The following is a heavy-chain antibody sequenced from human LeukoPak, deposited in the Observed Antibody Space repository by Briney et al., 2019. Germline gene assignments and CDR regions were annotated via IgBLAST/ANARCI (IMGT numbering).Heavy chain of an antibody. D-gene: IGHD3-10*01. CDR1: GGTFSSYA. CDR3: ARAMVRGPGMGYYFDY. J-gene: IGHJ4*02. V-gene: IGHV1-69*05. Sequence: ASVKVSCKASGGTFSSYAISWVRQAPGQGLEWMGWIIPIFGTANYAQKFQGRVTITTDESTSTAYMELSSLRSEDTAVYYCARAMVRGPGMGYYFDYWGQGTLVTVSS. CDR2: IIPIFGTA.